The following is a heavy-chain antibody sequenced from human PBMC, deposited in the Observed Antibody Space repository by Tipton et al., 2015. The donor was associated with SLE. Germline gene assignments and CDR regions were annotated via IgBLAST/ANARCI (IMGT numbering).Heavy chain of an antibody. V-gene: IGHV4-39*07. CDR2: VFYTGST. D-gene: IGHD3/OR15-3a*01. J-gene: IGHJ4*02. Sequence: TLSLTCIVSGGSITTNLYQWGWIRQPPGKGLEWIANVFYTGSTYYNPSLNSPVTISIDTSKNQFSLRRSCVTAADTAVYYCARGVVGLVLIYFDLWGQGALVNVSS. CDR3: ARGVVGLVLIYFDL. CDR1: GGSITTNLYQ.